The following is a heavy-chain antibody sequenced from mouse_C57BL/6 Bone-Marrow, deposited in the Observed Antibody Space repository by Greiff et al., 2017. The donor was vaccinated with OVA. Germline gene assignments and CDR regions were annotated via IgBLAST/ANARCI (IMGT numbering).Heavy chain of an antibody. CDR2: IYPGDGDT. CDR1: GYAFSSSW. Sequence: VKLMESGPELVKPGASVKISCKASGYAFSSSWMNWVKQRPGKGLEWIGRIYPGDGDTNYNGKFKGKATLTADKSSSTAYMQLSSLTSEDSAVYCCARGDFAYWGQGTLVTVSA. CDR3: ARGDFAY. J-gene: IGHJ3*01. V-gene: IGHV1-82*01.